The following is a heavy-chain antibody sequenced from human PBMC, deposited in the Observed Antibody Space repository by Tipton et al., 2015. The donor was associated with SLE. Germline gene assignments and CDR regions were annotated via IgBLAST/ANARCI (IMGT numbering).Heavy chain of an antibody. D-gene: IGHD6-13*01. V-gene: IGHV4-34*01. J-gene: IGHJ4*02. Sequence: TLSLTCAVYGGSFSGYYWSWIRQPPGKGLEWIGEINHSGSTNYNPSLKSRVTISVDTSKNQFSLKLSSVTAADTAMYYCARRSSWPDFDYWGQGTLVTVSS. CDR3: ARRSSWPDFDY. CDR2: INHSGST. CDR1: GGSFSGYY.